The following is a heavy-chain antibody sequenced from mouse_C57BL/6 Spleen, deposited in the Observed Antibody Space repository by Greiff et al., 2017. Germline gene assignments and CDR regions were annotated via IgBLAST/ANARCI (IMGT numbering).Heavy chain of an antibody. J-gene: IGHJ3*01. Sequence: EVKLMESGGGLVQPGGSLSLSCAASGFTFTDYYMSWVRQPPGKALEWLGFIRNKANGYTTEYSASVKGRFTISRDNSQSILYLQMNALRAEDSATYYCARSLYDYDAPAWFAYWGQGTLVTVSA. CDR3: ARSLYDYDAPAWFAY. D-gene: IGHD2-4*01. CDR1: GFTFTDYY. CDR2: IRNKANGYTT. V-gene: IGHV7-3*01.